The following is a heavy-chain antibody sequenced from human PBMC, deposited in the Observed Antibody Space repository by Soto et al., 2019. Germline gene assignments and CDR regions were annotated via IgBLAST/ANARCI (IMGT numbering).Heavy chain of an antibody. J-gene: IGHJ5*01. CDR3: ARGSPSIWGGGNCYRLDSSFDS. CDR2: IIPLFGTP. Sequence: QVQLVQSGAEVKKPGSSLKVSCKTSGVTFSTSGISWVRQGPGQGLEWMGGIIPLFGTPKYARKFQGRVSITADDSASTTYLELLGLSSGDTAIYYCARGSPSIWGGGNCYRLDSSFDSWGQGSQVVVSS. V-gene: IGHV1-69*01. CDR1: GVTFSTSG. D-gene: IGHD2-21*01.